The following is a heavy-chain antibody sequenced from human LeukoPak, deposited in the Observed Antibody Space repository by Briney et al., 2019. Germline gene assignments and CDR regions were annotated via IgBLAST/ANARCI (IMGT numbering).Heavy chain of an antibody. CDR1: GGSMNSYY. Sequence: SETLSLTCTVSGGSMNSYYWSWIRQPPGKGLEWIGYIFHTGSTNYNPSLKSRVTISVDTSKNLFSLKLTSVTAADTAVYYCARDRSGGPSYYFDYWGQGTLVTVSS. CDR2: IFHTGST. V-gene: IGHV4-59*01. J-gene: IGHJ4*02. CDR3: ARDRSGGPSYYFDY. D-gene: IGHD6-25*01.